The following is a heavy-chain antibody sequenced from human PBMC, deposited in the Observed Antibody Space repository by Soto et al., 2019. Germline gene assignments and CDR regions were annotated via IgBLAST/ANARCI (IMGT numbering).Heavy chain of an antibody. V-gene: IGHV3-48*03. J-gene: IGHJ6*02. Sequence: LRLSCEAFGFTVSGKKYVAWVRQAPGKGLEWVSYISSSGSTIYYADSVKGRFTISRDNAKNSLYLQMNSLRAEDTAVYYCARDIGRSYSTWGYYYYGMDVWGQGTTVTVSS. CDR1: GFTVSGKK. CDR2: ISSSGSTI. CDR3: ARDIGRSYSTWGYYYYGMDV. D-gene: IGHD1-26*01.